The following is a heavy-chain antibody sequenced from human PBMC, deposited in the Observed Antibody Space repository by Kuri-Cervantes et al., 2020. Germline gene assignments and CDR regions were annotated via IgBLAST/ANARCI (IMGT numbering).Heavy chain of an antibody. Sequence: GESLKISCAASGFTFSSYRMSWVRQAPGKGLEWVANIKQDGSEKYYVDSVKGRFTISRDNAKNSLYLQMNSLRAEDTAVYYCARGLFGDYYDSSGYFDYWGQGTLVTVSS. CDR1: GFTFSSYR. V-gene: IGHV3-7*01. CDR3: ARGLFGDYYDSSGYFDY. CDR2: IKQDGSEK. J-gene: IGHJ4*02. D-gene: IGHD3-22*01.